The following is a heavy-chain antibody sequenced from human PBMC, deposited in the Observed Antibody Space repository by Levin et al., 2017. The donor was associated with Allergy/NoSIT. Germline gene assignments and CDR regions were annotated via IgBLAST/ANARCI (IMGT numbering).Heavy chain of an antibody. Sequence: SCAASGFTFSSYAMHWVRQAPGKGLEWVAVISYDGSNKYYADSVKGRFTISRDNSKNTLYLQMNSLRAEDTAVYYCARTHYYGMDVWGQGTTVTVSS. CDR3: ARTHYYGMDV. J-gene: IGHJ6*02. CDR2: ISYDGSNK. CDR1: GFTFSSYA. V-gene: IGHV3-30-3*01.